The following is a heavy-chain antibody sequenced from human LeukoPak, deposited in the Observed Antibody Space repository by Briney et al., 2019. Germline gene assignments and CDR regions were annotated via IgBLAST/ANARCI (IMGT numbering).Heavy chain of an antibody. J-gene: IGHJ4*02. CDR2: ISTYNGNT. V-gene: IGHV1-18*01. CDR1: GYTFTSYG. Sequence: ASVKVSCKASGYTFTSYGISWVRPAPGQGLEWMGWISTYNGNTHYAQKLQGRVTMTTDTSTSTAYMELRSLRSDDTAVYYCARSSRAVAGSVFDYWGQGTLVTVSS. D-gene: IGHD6-19*01. CDR3: ARSSRAVAGSVFDY.